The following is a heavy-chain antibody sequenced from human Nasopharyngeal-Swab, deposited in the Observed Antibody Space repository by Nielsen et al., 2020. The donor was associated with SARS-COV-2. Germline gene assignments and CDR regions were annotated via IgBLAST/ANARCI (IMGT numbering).Heavy chain of an antibody. CDR2: IKQSGSGQ. CDR1: GFTFSSYW. CDR3: ARYCSTTSCPRGFDY. Sequence: GESLKISCAASGFTFSSYWMSWVRQAPGKGLEWVAHIKQSGSGQYYVDSAKGRFTISRDNAKNSLSLQMNSLRAEDTAVYYCARYCSTTSCPRGFDYWGQGILVTVSS. D-gene: IGHD2-2*01. J-gene: IGHJ4*02. V-gene: IGHV3-7*01.